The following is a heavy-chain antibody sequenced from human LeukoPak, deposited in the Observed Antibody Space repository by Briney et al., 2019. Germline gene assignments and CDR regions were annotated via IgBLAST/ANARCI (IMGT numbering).Heavy chain of an antibody. Sequence: ASVKVSCKASGYTFTSYAMNWVRQAPGQGLEWMGWINTNTGNPTYAQGFTGRFVFSLDTSVSTAYLQINSLTADDTAVYFCATRYSTSHYYYLDVWGKGTTVTVSS. J-gene: IGHJ6*03. CDR2: INTNTGNP. CDR3: ATRYSTSHYYYLDV. CDR1: GYTFTSYA. V-gene: IGHV7-4-1*02. D-gene: IGHD6-13*01.